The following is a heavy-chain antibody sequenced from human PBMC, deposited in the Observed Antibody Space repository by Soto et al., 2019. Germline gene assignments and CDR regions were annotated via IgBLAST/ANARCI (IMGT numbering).Heavy chain of an antibody. D-gene: IGHD1-26*01. J-gene: IGHJ3*02. CDR3: AREQLRADAFDI. CDR1: GYTFTSYA. V-gene: IGHV1-3*01. Sequence: ASVKVSCKASGYTFTSYAMHWVRQAPGQRLEWMGWINAGNGNTKYSQKFQGRVTITRDTSASTAYMELSSLRSEDTAVYYCAREQLRADAFDIWGQGTMVTVS. CDR2: INAGNGNT.